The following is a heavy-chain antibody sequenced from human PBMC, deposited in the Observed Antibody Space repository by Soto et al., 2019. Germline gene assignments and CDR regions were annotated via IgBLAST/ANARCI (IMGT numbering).Heavy chain of an antibody. Sequence: QLPLQESGPGLVKPSETLSLTCTVSSGSITSSTIYWGWIRQPPGRGLEWIGRIYYSGSGSTYYTPSAKSPTTISGDTSKDQSSLILLPVTAADAAVYYFQVAAAAPPHPRAFDVWGQGTLVTVSP. J-gene: IGHJ3*01. V-gene: IGHV4-39*01. CDR2: IYYSGSGST. CDR1: SGSITSSTIY. D-gene: IGHD2-15*01. CDR3: QVAAAAPPHPRAFDV.